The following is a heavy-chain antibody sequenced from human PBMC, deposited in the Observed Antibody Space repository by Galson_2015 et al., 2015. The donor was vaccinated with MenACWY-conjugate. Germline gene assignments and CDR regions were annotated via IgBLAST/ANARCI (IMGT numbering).Heavy chain of an antibody. Sequence: ETLSLTCTVSGGSVTNSSDYWGWIRQPPGKGLAWIVRVDYSGTTHYNPSLKSRVTISLDTSKNQFSLNLRSVTAADTAVYYCARDSDGDNDWFDPWGQGTLVTVSS. D-gene: IGHD4-17*01. J-gene: IGHJ5*02. CDR1: GGSVTNSSDY. CDR2: VDYSGTT. V-gene: IGHV4-39*07. CDR3: ARDSDGDNDWFDP.